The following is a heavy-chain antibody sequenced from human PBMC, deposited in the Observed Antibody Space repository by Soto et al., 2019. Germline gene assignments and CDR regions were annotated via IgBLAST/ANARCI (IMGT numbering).Heavy chain of an antibody. CDR1: GFTFSRYG. Sequence: QVQLVESGGGVVQPGRSLRLSCAASGFTFSRYGMHWVRQAPGKGLECVAVIWYEGSNKYYAESVKGRFTISRDNSKNTLYLQMNSLRAEDTAVYYCARGSYYYASSGYYYDFDYCGQGTLVTVSS. CDR2: IWYEGSNK. D-gene: IGHD3-22*01. CDR3: ARGSYYYASSGYYYDFDY. J-gene: IGHJ4*02. V-gene: IGHV3-33*01.